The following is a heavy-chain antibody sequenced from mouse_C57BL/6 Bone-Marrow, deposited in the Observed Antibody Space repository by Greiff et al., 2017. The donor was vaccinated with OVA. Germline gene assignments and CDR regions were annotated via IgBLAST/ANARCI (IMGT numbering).Heavy chain of an antibody. CDR1: GFSLTSYG. CDR3: ARKTNWAYYYAMDY. D-gene: IGHD4-1*01. V-gene: IGHV2-2*01. Sequence: QVQLKESGPGLVQPSQSLSITCTVSGFSLTSYGVHWVRQSPGKGLEWLGVIWSGGSTDYNAAFISRLSISKDNSKSQVFFKMNSLQADDTAIYYCARKTNWAYYYAMDYWGQGTSVTVSS. CDR2: IWSGGST. J-gene: IGHJ4*01.